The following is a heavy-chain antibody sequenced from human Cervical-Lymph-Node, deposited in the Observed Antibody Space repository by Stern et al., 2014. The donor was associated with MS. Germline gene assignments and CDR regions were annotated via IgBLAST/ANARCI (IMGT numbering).Heavy chain of an antibody. Sequence: VQLVESGPEVKKPGTSVKVSCKASGFTFTNSAVQWVRQARGQLLEWIGWLDGGSGNNNYAQKFQERVTITRDMSTSTAYMELSSLRSEDTAVYYCAAEPMYYSDSVGAFDIWGQGTMVTVSS. V-gene: IGHV1-58*01. D-gene: IGHD3-22*01. CDR2: LDGGSGNN. CDR1: GFTFTNSA. CDR3: AAEPMYYSDSVGAFDI. J-gene: IGHJ3*02.